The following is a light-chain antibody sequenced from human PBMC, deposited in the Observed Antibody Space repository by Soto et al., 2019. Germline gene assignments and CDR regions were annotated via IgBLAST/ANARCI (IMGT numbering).Light chain of an antibody. CDR1: SGHTTYI. CDR2: LETSGSY. J-gene: IGLJ2*01. V-gene: IGLV4-60*02. Sequence: QLVLTQSSSASASLGSSVKLTCTLSSGHTTYIIAWHQQQPGKAPRYLTKLETSGSYNKGSGVPDRFSGSSSGADRYLTISNLQFEDEADYYCETWDINTHVVFGGGTKLTVL. CDR3: ETWDINTHVV.